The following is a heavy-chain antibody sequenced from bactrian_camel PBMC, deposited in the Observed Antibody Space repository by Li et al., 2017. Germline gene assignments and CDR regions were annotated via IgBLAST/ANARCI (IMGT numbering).Heavy chain of an antibody. Sequence: HVQLVESGGGSVQAGGSLTLSCVDSGLPYRSACMGWFRQAPGKKREGVAAIYAGGGSTYYSDSVKGRFSISQDNAKNTLYLQMNSLKPEDTAMYYCAADTNGAYCFHPAPLLPHMAAFFAYWGQGTQVTVS. CDR3: AADTNGAYCFHPAPLLPHMAAFFAY. V-gene: IGHV3S1*01. J-gene: IGHJ4*01. D-gene: IGHD3*01. CDR1: GLPYRSAC. CDR2: IYAGGGST.